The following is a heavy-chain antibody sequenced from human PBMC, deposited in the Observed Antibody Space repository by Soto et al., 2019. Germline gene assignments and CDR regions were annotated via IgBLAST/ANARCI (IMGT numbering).Heavy chain of an antibody. CDR1: GGTFSSYT. D-gene: IGHD3-3*01. V-gene: IGHV1-69*08. J-gene: IGHJ6*03. Sequence: QVQLVQSGAEVKKPGSSVKVSCNASGGTFSSYTISWVRQAPGQGLEWMGRIIPILGIANYAQKFQGRVTITADKSTSTAYMELSSLRSEDTAVYYCARDGEYYDFWSGPDGFYYYMDVWGKGTTVTVSS. CDR3: ARDGEYYDFWSGPDGFYYYMDV. CDR2: IIPILGIA.